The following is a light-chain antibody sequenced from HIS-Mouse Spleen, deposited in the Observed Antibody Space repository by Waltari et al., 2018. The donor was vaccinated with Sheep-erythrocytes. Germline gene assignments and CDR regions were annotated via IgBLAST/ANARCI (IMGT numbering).Light chain of an antibody. CDR3: QQFNNYPRT. CDR2: DAS. CDR1: QGISSA. Sequence: AIQLTQSPSSLSASVGDRFTIPCRASQGISSALAWYQQKPGKAPKLLIYDASSLESGVPSRFSGSGSGTDFTLTISSLQPEDFATYYCQQFNNYPRTFGQGTKVEIK. J-gene: IGKJ1*01. V-gene: IGKV1D-13*01.